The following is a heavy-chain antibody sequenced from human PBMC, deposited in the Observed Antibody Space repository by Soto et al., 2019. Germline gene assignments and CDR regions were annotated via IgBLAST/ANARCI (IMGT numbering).Heavy chain of an antibody. Sequence: GGSLRLSCAASGFTFSSYSMNWVRQAPGKGLEWVSSISSSSSYIYYADSVKGRFTISRDNAKNSLYLQMNSLRAEDTAVYFCARRPVRSGYYLAYYFDYWGQGTLVTVSS. CDR2: ISSSSSYI. V-gene: IGHV3-21*01. CDR1: GFTFSSYS. J-gene: IGHJ4*02. D-gene: IGHD3-3*01. CDR3: ARRPVRSGYYLAYYFDY.